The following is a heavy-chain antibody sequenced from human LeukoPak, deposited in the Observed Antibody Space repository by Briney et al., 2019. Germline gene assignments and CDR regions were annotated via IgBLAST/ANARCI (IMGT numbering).Heavy chain of an antibody. V-gene: IGHV3-74*01. J-gene: IGHJ6*02. CDR1: GFTFSDCW. CDR2: INTDGSTI. Sequence: QPGGSLRLSCAASGFTFSDCWMHWVRQAPGKGLEWVSRINTDGSTINYADSVKGRFTISRDNSKNTLYLQMNSLRAEDTAVYYCARDLREAVAVLRGTYYYYYGMDVWGQGTTVTVSS. CDR3: ARDLREAVAVLRGTYYYYYGMDV. D-gene: IGHD6-19*01.